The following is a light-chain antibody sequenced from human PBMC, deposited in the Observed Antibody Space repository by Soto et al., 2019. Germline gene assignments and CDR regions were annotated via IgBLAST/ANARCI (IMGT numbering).Light chain of an antibody. Sequence: DIQMTQSPSTLSASVGDRVTITCRASQSISSWLAWYQQKPGKAPNLLIYAASSLHTGVPSRFSGSGSGTHFTLTISSLQPEDFATYYCQQTYSTVFTFGPGTKVDIK. J-gene: IGKJ3*01. CDR3: QQTYSTVFT. CDR2: AAS. V-gene: IGKV1-39*01. CDR1: QSISSW.